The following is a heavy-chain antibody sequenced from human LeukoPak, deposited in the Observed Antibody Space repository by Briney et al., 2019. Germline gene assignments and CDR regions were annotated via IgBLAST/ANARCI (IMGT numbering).Heavy chain of an antibody. CDR3: VRDPSYGSSWYYYMDV. CDR2: ISSSSFKI. J-gene: IGHJ6*03. V-gene: IGHV3-48*04. Sequence: GGSLGLSWAASEFTFVRYAMNWVRQAPGKGPGWVSYISSSSFKIGYADSVKGRFTISRDNSKNSLYLQMDSLRVEDTAVYYCVRDPSYGSSWYYYMDVWGKGTTVTVSS. D-gene: IGHD6-13*01. CDR1: EFTFVRYA.